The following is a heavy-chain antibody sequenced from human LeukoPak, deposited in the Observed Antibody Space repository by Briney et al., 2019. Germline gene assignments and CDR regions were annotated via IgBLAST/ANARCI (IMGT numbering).Heavy chain of an antibody. Sequence: SETLSLTCAVYGGSFSGYYWSWIRQPPGKGLEWIGEINRSGSTNYNPSLKSRVTISVDTSKNQFSLKLSSVTAADTAVYYCARRGLVYYYDSSGYYGGFDYWGQGALVTVSS. V-gene: IGHV4-34*01. CDR1: GGSFSGYY. J-gene: IGHJ4*02. D-gene: IGHD3-22*01. CDR2: INRSGST. CDR3: ARRGLVYYYDSSGYYGGFDY.